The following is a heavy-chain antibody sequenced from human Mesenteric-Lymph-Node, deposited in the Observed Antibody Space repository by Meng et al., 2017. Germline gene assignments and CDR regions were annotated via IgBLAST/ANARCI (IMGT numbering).Heavy chain of an antibody. D-gene: IGHD2-15*01. CDR2: ISSSSSYI. J-gene: IGHJ4*02. CDR3: ARELGYCSGGSCGRYFDY. CDR1: GFTFSSYS. Sequence: GESLKISCAASGFTFSSYSMNWVRQAPGKGLEWVSSISSSSSYIYYADSVKGRFTISRDNAKNSLYLQMNSLRAEDTAVYYCARELGYCSGGSCGRYFDYWGQGTLVTVSS. V-gene: IGHV3-21*01.